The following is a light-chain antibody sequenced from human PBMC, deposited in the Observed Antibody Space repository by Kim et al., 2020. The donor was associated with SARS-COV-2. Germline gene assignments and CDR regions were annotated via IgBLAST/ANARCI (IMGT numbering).Light chain of an antibody. CDR2: AAS. J-gene: IGKJ5*01. CDR3: QNYYSAPNT. CDR1: QGISNY. V-gene: IGKV1-27*01. Sequence: DIQMTQSPSSLSASIGDRVTITCRASQGISNYLAWYQQKPGKVPELLIYAASTLQSGVPSRFSGSGSGTVFTLTMSSLQAEDVATYYCQNYYSAPNTFGQGTRLEIK.